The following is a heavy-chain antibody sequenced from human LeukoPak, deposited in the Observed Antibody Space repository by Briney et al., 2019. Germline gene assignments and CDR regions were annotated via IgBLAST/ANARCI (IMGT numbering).Heavy chain of an antibody. CDR1: GFTFSSYG. D-gene: IGHD3-22*01. CDR2: ISYDGSNK. Sequence: PGGSLRLSCAASGFTFSSYGMHWVRQAPGKGLEWVAVISYDGSNKYYADSVKGRFTISRDNSKNTLYLQINSLRAEDTAVYYCAKGEYYYEPTDYWGQGTLVTVSS. J-gene: IGHJ4*02. V-gene: IGHV3-30*18. CDR3: AKGEYYYEPTDY.